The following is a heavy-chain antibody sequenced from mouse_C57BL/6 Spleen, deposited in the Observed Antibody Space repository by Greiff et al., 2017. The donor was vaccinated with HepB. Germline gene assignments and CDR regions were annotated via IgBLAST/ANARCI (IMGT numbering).Heavy chain of an antibody. J-gene: IGHJ3*01. Sequence: VQLQQPRAELVRPGSSVKLSCKASGYTFTSYWMDWVKQRPGQGLEWIGNIYPSDSETHYNQKFKDKATLTVDKSSSTAYMQLSSLTSEDSAVYYCARGDYGSSYRFAYWGQGTLVTVSA. CDR2: IYPSDSET. V-gene: IGHV1-61*01. D-gene: IGHD1-1*01. CDR3: ARGDYGSSYRFAY. CDR1: GYTFTSYW.